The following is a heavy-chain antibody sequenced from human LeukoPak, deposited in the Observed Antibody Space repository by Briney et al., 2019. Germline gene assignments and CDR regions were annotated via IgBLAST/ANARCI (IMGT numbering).Heavy chain of an antibody. CDR1: GFTFSDYY. Sequence: GGSLRLSCAASGFTFSDYYMSWIRQAPGKELEWVSYISSSGSTIYYADSVKGRFAISRDNDQNSRYLQMNSLRAEDTAVYYCAREAYYYDSSGYPPENYFDYWGKGTLVTVSS. CDR2: ISSSGSTI. D-gene: IGHD3-22*01. J-gene: IGHJ4*02. CDR3: AREAYYYDSSGYPPENYFDY. V-gene: IGHV3-11*04.